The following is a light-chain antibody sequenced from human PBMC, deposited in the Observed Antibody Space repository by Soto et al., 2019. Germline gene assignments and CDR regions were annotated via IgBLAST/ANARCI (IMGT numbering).Light chain of an antibody. J-gene: IGKJ1*01. Sequence: DVQMTQFPSSLSASVGDRVTITCRASQSISRYLSWYQHKPGKAPKFLIYAAFSFQRGVPSRFSGSGSVTEFNLTISSLQPEDFAIYYCQQSYSTPWTFGQGTKVEIK. V-gene: IGKV1-39*01. CDR1: QSISRY. CDR2: AAF. CDR3: QQSYSTPWT.